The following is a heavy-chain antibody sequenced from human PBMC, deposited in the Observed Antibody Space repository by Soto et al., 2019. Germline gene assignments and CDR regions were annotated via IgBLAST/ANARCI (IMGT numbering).Heavy chain of an antibody. CDR3: ARGPITFGGVIVPYPFDY. CDR1: GYTFTSYG. J-gene: IGHJ4*02. Sequence: ASVKVSCKASGYTFTSYGISWVRQAPGQGLEWMGWISAYNGNTNYAQKLQGRVTMTTDTSTSTAYMELRSLRSDDTAVYYCARGPITFGGVIVPYPFDYWGQGTLVTV. D-gene: IGHD3-16*02. CDR2: ISAYNGNT. V-gene: IGHV1-18*01.